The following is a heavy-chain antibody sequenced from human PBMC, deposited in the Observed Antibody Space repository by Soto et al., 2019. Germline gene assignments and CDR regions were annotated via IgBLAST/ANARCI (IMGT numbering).Heavy chain of an antibody. CDR2: IFSNDEK. CDR3: ARINDCISTICYQAWFDP. J-gene: IGHJ5*02. V-gene: IGHV2-26*01. Sequence: QVTLKESGPVLVKPTETLTLTCTVSGFSLSNARMGVRWIRQPPGKALEWLAHIFSNDEKSYSTSLKSRLTISKDTSKSQVVLTMTNLDPVDTATYYCARINDCISTICYQAWFDPWGQGTLVTVSS. D-gene: IGHD2-2*01. CDR1: GFSLSNARMG.